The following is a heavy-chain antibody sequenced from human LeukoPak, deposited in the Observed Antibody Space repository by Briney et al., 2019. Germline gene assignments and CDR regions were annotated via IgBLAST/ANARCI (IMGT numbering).Heavy chain of an antibody. CDR1: GFTFSRYS. Sequence: GGSLRLSCAASGFTFSRYSMNWVRQAPGKGLEWVSSISSSSYRYYADSVKGRFTISRDNAKNSLHLQMNSLRAEDTAVYYCMSYAGRSDDYSGQGTLVTVSS. CDR3: MSYAGRSDDY. V-gene: IGHV3-21*01. D-gene: IGHD3-16*01. CDR2: ISSSSYR. J-gene: IGHJ4*02.